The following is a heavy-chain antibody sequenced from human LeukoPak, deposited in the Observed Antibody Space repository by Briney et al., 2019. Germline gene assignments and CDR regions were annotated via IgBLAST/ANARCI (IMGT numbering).Heavy chain of an antibody. Sequence: GGSLRLSCTISGFTFRDYAMNWFRQAPGKGLEWIGFIRSNLYGGTTEYAASVKGRFTISRDDSKSIAYLQMNSLKTEDTAVYYCTRDTLAGYGMDVWGQGTTVSVS. CDR1: GFTFRDYA. J-gene: IGHJ6*02. CDR3: TRDTLAGYGMDV. CDR2: IRSNLYGGTT. V-gene: IGHV3-49*03.